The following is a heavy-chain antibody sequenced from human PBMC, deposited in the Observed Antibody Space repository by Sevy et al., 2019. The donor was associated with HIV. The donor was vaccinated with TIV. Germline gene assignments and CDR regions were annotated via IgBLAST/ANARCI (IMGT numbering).Heavy chain of an antibody. CDR1: GFTFGDFA. D-gene: IGHD2-21*01. J-gene: IGHJ6*02. CDR3: TRDGGGGNILASYYYYDMDV. Sequence: GGSLRLSCTTSGFTFGDFAMSWFRQAPGKGLEWVGFIRSKDYGGTTEYAASVKGRFTSSRDDSKNNVYMQMNSLKTEDTAVYFCTRDGGGGNILASYYYYDMDVWGQGTTVTVSS. V-gene: IGHV3-49*03. CDR2: IRSKDYGGTT.